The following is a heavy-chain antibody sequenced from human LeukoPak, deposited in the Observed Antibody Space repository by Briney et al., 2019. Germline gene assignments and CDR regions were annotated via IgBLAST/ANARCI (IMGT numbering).Heavy chain of an antibody. J-gene: IGHJ4*02. Sequence: ASETLSLTCTVSGGSMSSYYWSWIRQPPGKGLEWIGYIYYSGSTNYNPSLKSRVTISVDTSKNQFSLKLNSLTAADTAVYHCARINYYDSSGFFYDDYWGQGTLVTVSS. D-gene: IGHD3-22*01. CDR3: ARINYYDSSGFFYDDY. CDR1: GGSMSSYY. CDR2: IYYSGST. V-gene: IGHV4-59*01.